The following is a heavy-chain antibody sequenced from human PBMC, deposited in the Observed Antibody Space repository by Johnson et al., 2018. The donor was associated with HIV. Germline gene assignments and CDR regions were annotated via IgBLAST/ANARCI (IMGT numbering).Heavy chain of an antibody. D-gene: IGHD6-13*01. Sequence: VQLVESGGAVVQPGGSLRLSCAASGFTFDDYAMHWVRQAPGKGLEWVSGISWNSGSIGYADSVKGRFTISRDNAKNSLYLQMNSLRAEDTALYYCAKDMRISSTGAFDIWGQGTMVTVSS. CDR3: AKDMRISSTGAFDI. CDR1: GFTFDDYA. J-gene: IGHJ3*02. V-gene: IGHV3-9*01. CDR2: ISWNSGSI.